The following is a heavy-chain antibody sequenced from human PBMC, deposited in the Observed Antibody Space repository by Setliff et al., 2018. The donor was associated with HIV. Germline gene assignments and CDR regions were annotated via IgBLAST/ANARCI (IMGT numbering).Heavy chain of an antibody. J-gene: IGHJ6*03. CDR2: INHSGST. CDR1: GGSFSGYS. V-gene: IGHV4-34*01. Sequence: KPSETLSLTCAVYGGSFSGYSWGWIRQPPGKGLEWIGEINHSGSTNYNPSLKSRVTISVDTSKRQFSLNLTSETAADTAVYYCARGPPAEDYYYYMDVWDKGTTVTVSS. CDR3: ARGPPAEDYYYYMDV.